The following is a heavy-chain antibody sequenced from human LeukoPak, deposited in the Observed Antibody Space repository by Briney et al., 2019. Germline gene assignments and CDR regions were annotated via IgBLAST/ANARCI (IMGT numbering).Heavy chain of an antibody. J-gene: IGHJ4*02. CDR1: GYSFTGYG. CDR2: ISPYTGNT. V-gene: IGHV1-18*01. CDR3: TREAEDLPGVITFLY. D-gene: IGHD3-22*01. Sequence: ASVKVSCKASGYSFTGYGVSWVRQAPGQGLERMGWISPYTGNTDYVQDLQGRVIMTADTSTNTVYMELRSLRSDDTAVYYCTREAEDLPGVITFLYWGQGTLVTVSS.